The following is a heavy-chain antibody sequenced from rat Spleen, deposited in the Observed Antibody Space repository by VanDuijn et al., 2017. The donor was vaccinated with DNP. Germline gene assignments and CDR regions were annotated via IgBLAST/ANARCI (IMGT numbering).Heavy chain of an antibody. CDR2: ISFSGST. CDR3: ARWVWYFDY. J-gene: IGHJ2*01. CDR1: GYSITSNY. Sequence: EVQLQESGPGLVKPSQSLSLTCSVTGYSITSNYWGWVRKFPGNKMEYIGHISFSGSTNYSPSLKSRISITRDTSKNQFFLHLTSVTTEDTATYYCARWVWYFDYWGQGVMVTVS. V-gene: IGHV3-1*01.